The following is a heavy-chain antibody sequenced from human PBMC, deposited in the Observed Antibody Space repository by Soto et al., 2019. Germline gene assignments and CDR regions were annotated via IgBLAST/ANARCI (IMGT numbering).Heavy chain of an antibody. V-gene: IGHV3-23*01. D-gene: IGHD3-3*01. Sequence: GGSLRLSCAASGFTFSSYAMSWVRQAPGKGLEWVSGISGSGGSTYYADSVKGRFTISRDNSKNTLYLQMNSLRVEDTAVYYCAKVNYDFWSGYKLGYFDYWGQGTLVTVSS. J-gene: IGHJ4*02. CDR3: AKVNYDFWSGYKLGYFDY. CDR2: ISGSGGST. CDR1: GFTFSSYA.